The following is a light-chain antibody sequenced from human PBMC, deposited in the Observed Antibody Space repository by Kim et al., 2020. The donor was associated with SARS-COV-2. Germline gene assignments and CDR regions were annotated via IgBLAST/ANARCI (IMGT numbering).Light chain of an antibody. CDR3: QQYYNYPPWT. CDR1: QGISSY. J-gene: IGKJ1*01. V-gene: IGKV1-8*01. CDR2: AAS. Sequence: SAGDRVTITCRASQGISSYLAWYQQKPGKAPKLLIYAASTLQSGVPSRFSGSGSGTDFTLTISCLQSEDFATYYCQQYYNYPPWTFGQGTKVDIK.